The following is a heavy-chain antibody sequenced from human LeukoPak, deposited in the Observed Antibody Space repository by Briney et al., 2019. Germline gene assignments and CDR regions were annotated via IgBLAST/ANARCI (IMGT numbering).Heavy chain of an antibody. D-gene: IGHD3-22*01. CDR2: IDSDGSST. V-gene: IGHV3-74*01. CDR1: GFTFSNYL. Sequence: PGGSLRLSCAASGFTFSNYLMHWVRQAPGKGLVWASRIDSDGSSTSYAGSVKGRFTISRDNAENTLYLQMNSLRVEDTAVYYCARERSDSSGYLQYWGQGTLVTVSS. J-gene: IGHJ4*02. CDR3: ARERSDSSGYLQY.